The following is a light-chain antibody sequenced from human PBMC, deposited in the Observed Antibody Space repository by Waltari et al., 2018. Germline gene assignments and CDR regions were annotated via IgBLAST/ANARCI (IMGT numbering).Light chain of an antibody. Sequence: QSALTQPASVCGSAGQSITISFTGTSSDVGGYNSVSWYQQHPGKAPKLMLYDVSNRPSGVSNRFSGSKSCNTASLTISGLQADDEADYYCSSYTSSSTRVFGGGTKLTVL. CDR1: SSDVGGYNS. J-gene: IGLJ3*02. CDR2: DVS. CDR3: SSYTSSSTRV. V-gene: IGLV2-14*03.